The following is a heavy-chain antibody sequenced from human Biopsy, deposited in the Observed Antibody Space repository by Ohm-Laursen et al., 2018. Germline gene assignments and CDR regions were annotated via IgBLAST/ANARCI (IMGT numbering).Heavy chain of an antibody. V-gene: IGHV3-33*01. J-gene: IGHJ6*02. CDR2: IWYEGSSE. D-gene: IGHD1-26*01. Sequence: SLRLSCAASGFTFSVYAMHWVRQAPGKGLEWVAIIWYEGSSEYYADSVKGRFTISRDNSKNTVYLQMNSLRVEDTAVYYCARDPIVGSKADGMDVWGQGTTVTVSS. CDR3: ARDPIVGSKADGMDV. CDR1: GFTFSVYA.